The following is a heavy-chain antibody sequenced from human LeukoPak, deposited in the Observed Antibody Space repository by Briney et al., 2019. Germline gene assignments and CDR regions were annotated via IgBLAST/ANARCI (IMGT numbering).Heavy chain of an antibody. Sequence: ASVKVSCKASGYTFTSYGISWVRQAPGQGLEWMGWISAYNGNTNYAQKLQGRVTMTTDTSTSKAYMELRSLRSDDTAVYYCARESPDYDILTGYYPTPGDYWGQGTLVTVSS. D-gene: IGHD3-9*01. V-gene: IGHV1-18*04. J-gene: IGHJ4*02. CDR2: ISAYNGNT. CDR1: GYTFTSYG. CDR3: ARESPDYDILTGYYPTPGDY.